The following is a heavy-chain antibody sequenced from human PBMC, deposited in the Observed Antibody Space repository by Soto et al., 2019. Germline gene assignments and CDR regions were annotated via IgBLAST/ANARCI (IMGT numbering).Heavy chain of an antibody. CDR2: ISGSGGRT. Sequence: EVELLESGGDLVQPGGSLRLSCAASGFTFSNYAMTWVRQTPGKGLEWVSTISGSGGRTSYADSVQGRFTISRDNSKNTLFLQMNSLRAEDTAVFYCAKCRGLGSPFYYHMDVWGQGTKVTVSS. D-gene: IGHD3-22*01. CDR3: AKCRGLGSPFYYHMDV. V-gene: IGHV3-23*01. CDR1: GFTFSNYA. J-gene: IGHJ6*02.